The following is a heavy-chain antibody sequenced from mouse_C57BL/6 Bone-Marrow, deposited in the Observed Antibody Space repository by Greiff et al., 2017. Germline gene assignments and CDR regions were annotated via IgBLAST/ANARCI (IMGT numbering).Heavy chain of an antibody. CDR1: GFTFSSYG. D-gene: IGHD1-1*01. Sequence: EVQGVESGGDLVKPGGSLKLSCAASGFTFSSYGMSWVRQTPDKRLEWVATISSGGSYTYYPDSVKGRFTIYRDNAKNTLYLQMSSLKSEDTAMYYCSTVVATNYYAMDYWGQGTSVTVSS. V-gene: IGHV5-6*01. J-gene: IGHJ4*01. CDR2: ISSGGSYT. CDR3: STVVATNYYAMDY.